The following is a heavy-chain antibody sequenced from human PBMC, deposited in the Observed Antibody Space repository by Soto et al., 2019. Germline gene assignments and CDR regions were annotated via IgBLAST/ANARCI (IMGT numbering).Heavy chain of an antibody. CDR3: GRVDSIAVAVYYFDY. Sequence: PSETLSLTCTVSGGSISSYYWSWIRQPPGKGLEWIGYIYYSGSTNYNPSLKSRVTISVDTSKNQFSLKLSSVTAADTAVYYCGRVDSIAVAVYYFDYWGQGTLVTVSS. J-gene: IGHJ4*02. CDR1: GGSISSYY. D-gene: IGHD6-19*01. CDR2: IYYSGST. V-gene: IGHV4-59*01.